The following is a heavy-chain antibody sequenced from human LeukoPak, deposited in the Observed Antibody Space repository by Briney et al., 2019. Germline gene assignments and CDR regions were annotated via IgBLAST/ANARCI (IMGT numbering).Heavy chain of an antibody. CDR2: IIPIFGTA. V-gene: IGHV1-69*05. Sequence: SVKVSCKASGGTFSSYAISWVRQAPGQGLEWMGGIIPIFGTANYAQKFQGRVTITTDESTSTAYMELSSLSSEDTAVYYCAREHQAVAGYFDYWGQGTLVTVSS. CDR1: GGTFSSYA. CDR3: AREHQAVAGYFDY. J-gene: IGHJ4*02. D-gene: IGHD6-19*01.